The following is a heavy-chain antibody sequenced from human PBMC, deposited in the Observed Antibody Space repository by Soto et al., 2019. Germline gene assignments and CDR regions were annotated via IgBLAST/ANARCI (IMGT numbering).Heavy chain of an antibody. Sequence: SETLSLTCTVSGGSISSYYWSWIRQPPGKGLEWIGYIYYSGSTNYNPSLKSRGTISVDTSKNQFSLKLSSVTAADTAVYYCARGGEAYYYGMDVWGQGTTVT. CDR2: IYYSGST. CDR3: ARGGEAYYYGMDV. J-gene: IGHJ6*02. CDR1: GGSISSYY. V-gene: IGHV4-59*01.